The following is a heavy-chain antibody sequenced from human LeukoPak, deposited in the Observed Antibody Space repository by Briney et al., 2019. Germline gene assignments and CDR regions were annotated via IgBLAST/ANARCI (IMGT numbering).Heavy chain of an antibody. CDR2: IIPIFGTA. CDR3: AMEIVGATYFDY. CDR1: GGTFSSYA. V-gene: IGHV1-69*13. D-gene: IGHD1-26*01. Sequence: GASVKVSCKASGGTFSSYAISWVRQAPGLGLAWMGGIIPIFGTANYAQKFQGRVTITADESTSTAYMELSSLRSEDTAVYYCAMEIVGATYFDYWGQGTLVTVSS. J-gene: IGHJ4*02.